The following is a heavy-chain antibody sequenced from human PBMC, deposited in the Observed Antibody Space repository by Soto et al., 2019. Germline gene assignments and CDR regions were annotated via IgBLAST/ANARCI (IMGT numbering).Heavy chain of an antibody. V-gene: IGHV3-23*01. D-gene: IGHD4-17*01. Sequence: EVQLSESGGGLAQPGGSLRLSCEGSGFTFSDFAIIWVRQAPGKGLEWVSVVSGNGDVTRYADSVKGRFATSGDNSKNTMFLQMNSLTAEDTAIYYCAKDEIQTVIFDYWSRGTLVTVSS. CDR1: GFTFSDFA. CDR2: VSGNGDVT. J-gene: IGHJ4*01. CDR3: AKDEIQTVIFDY.